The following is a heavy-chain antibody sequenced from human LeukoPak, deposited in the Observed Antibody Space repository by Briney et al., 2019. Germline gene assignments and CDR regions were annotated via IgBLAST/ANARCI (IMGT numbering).Heavy chain of an antibody. Sequence: GALRLSCTASGFPFVDYAMSGVRQAPGKGLEGGGFIRSKAYGGTTEYAASVKGRFTISRDDSKSIAYLQMNSLKTEDTAVYYCTRQPIYSGKYYFDYWGQGTLVTVSS. D-gene: IGHD1-26*01. J-gene: IGHJ4*02. CDR3: TRQPIYSGKYYFDY. CDR1: GFPFVDYA. V-gene: IGHV3-49*04. CDR2: IRSKAYGGTT.